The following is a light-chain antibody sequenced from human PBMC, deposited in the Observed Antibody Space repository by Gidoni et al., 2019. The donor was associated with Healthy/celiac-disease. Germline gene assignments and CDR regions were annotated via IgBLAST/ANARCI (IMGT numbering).Light chain of an antibody. Sequence: DIVMTQSPDSLAVSLGERATINCKSSQSVLYSSNNKNYLAWYQQKPGQPPKLLIYWASTRESGVPARFSGSGSGTDFTLTISSLQAEDVAVYYCQQYYSTPQTFXQXTKVXIK. V-gene: IGKV4-1*01. CDR1: QSVLYSSNNKNY. CDR3: QQYYSTPQT. J-gene: IGKJ1*01. CDR2: WAS.